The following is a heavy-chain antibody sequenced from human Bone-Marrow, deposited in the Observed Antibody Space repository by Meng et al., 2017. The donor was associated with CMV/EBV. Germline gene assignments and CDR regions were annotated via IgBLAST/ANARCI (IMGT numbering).Heavy chain of an antibody. Sequence: SETLSLTCAVYGGSFSGYYWSWIRQPPGKGLEWIGEINHSGSTNYNTSLKSRVTISVEKSKNQSSLKLSSVTAADTAVYYCARGRSVVSAAIPRIHFDYWGQGTLVTVYS. CDR3: ARGRSVVSAAIPRIHFDY. J-gene: IGHJ4*02. V-gene: IGHV4-34*01. CDR2: INHSGST. D-gene: IGHD2-2*01. CDR1: GGSFSGYY.